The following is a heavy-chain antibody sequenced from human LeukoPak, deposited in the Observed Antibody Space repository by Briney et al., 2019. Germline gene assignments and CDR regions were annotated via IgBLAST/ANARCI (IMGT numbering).Heavy chain of an antibody. J-gene: IGHJ4*02. CDR1: GFTFRIYA. D-gene: IGHD3-3*02. V-gene: IGHV3-23*01. CDR3: AKDSSPHFLSMAWGLPYFDY. CDR2: ISGGGGST. Sequence: GGSLRLSCAASGFTFRIYAMNWVRQAPGKGLEWVSGISGGGGSTYYPDSVKGRFTISRDNSKHTLYLQMNSLRAEDTAVYYCAKDSSPHFLSMAWGLPYFDYWGQGTLVTVSS.